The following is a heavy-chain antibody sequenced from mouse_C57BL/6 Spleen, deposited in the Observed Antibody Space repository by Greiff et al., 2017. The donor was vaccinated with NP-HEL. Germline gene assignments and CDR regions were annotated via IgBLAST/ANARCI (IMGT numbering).Heavy chain of an antibody. CDR1: GFTFSSYT. CDR3: ARELGRYWYFDV. D-gene: IGHD4-1*01. CDR2: ISGGGGNT. Sequence: EVKLVESGGGLVKPGGSLKLSCAASGFTFSSYTMSWVRQTPEKRLEWVATISGGGGNTYYPDSVKGRFTISRDNAKNTLYLQMSSLRSEDTALYYCARELGRYWYFDVWGTGTTVTVSS. J-gene: IGHJ1*03. V-gene: IGHV5-9*01.